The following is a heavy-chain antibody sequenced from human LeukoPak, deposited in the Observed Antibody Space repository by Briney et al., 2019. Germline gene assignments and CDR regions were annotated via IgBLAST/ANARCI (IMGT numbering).Heavy chain of an antibody. CDR1: GFAFSSYA. J-gene: IGHJ4*02. V-gene: IGHV3-21*01. D-gene: IGHD6-19*01. Sequence: GGSLRLSCAASGFAFSSYAMNWVRQAPGKGLEWVSSISSGSSFIYYADSVRGRFTISRDNAKNSLYLQMNTLRAEDTAVYYCARDSNEQWLDTWGQGTLVTVSS. CDR3: ARDSNEQWLDT. CDR2: ISSGSSFI.